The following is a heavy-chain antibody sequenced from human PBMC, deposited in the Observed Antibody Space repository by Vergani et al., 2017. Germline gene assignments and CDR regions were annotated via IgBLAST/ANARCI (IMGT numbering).Heavy chain of an antibody. V-gene: IGHV5-51*01. D-gene: IGHD6-13*01. CDR1: GYSFTSYW. CDR2: IYPGDSDT. CDR3: ARQYSSSWLDDYYGMDV. J-gene: IGHJ6*02. Sequence: EVQLVQSGAEVKKPGESLKISCKGSGYSFTSYWIGWVRQMPGKGLEWMGIIYPGDSDTRYSPSFQGQVTISADKSISTAYLQWSSLKASDTAMYYCARQYSSSWLDDYYGMDVWGQGTTVTVSS.